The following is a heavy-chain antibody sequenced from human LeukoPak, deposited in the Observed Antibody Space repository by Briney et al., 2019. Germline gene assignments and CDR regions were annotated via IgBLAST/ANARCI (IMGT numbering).Heavy chain of an antibody. CDR1: GGTFSSYA. CDR3: ARDTSRDFWSGYYIGYFDY. V-gene: IGHV1-69*13. J-gene: IGHJ4*02. Sequence: ASVKVSCKASGGTFSSYAISWVRQAPGQGLEWVGGIIPIFGTANYAQKFQGRVTITADESTSTAYMELSSLRSEDTAVYYCARDTSRDFWSGYYIGYFDYWGQGTLVTVSS. D-gene: IGHD3-3*01. CDR2: IIPIFGTA.